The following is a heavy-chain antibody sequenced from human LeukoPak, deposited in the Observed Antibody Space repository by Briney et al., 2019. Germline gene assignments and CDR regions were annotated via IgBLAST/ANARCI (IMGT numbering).Heavy chain of an antibody. V-gene: IGHV1-18*01. J-gene: IGHJ4*02. CDR3: ARSVTVTPFDY. Sequence: GASVKVSCKVSGYSSPFYGITWVRQAPGQGLEWMGWISTETQSPNYAQKLQGRLTITTDIATSTAYMELRSLRYDDTAVYYCARSVTVTPFDYWGQGTLVTVSS. CDR1: GYSSPFYG. D-gene: IGHD4-17*01. CDR2: ISTETQSP.